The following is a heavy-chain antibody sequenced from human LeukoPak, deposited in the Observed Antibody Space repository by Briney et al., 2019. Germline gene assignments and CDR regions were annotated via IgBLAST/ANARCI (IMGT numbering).Heavy chain of an antibody. D-gene: IGHD3-10*01. Sequence: GASVKVSCKASGYTFTSYGISWVRQAPGQELKWMGWISANYGNTDYPQKLQGRVTMTTDTSTSTAYMELRSLRSDDTAVYYCARESHVTREDYWGQGTLVTVSS. J-gene: IGHJ4*02. CDR1: GYTFTSYG. CDR2: ISANYGNT. CDR3: ARESHVTREDY. V-gene: IGHV1-18*01.